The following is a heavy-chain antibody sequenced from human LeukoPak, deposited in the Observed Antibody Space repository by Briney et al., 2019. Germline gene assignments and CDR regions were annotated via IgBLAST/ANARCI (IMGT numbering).Heavy chain of an antibody. Sequence: PGGGLRVSRAGSGFTFSSYAMSWVRPAPGKGLEWVSAISGRGGSTYYADSVKGRFTISRDNSKNTLYLQMNSLRDEDTALYYCAKDESEWELNDALDIWLEGTKVTVSS. D-gene: IGHD1-26*01. V-gene: IGHV3-23*01. CDR1: GFTFSSYA. J-gene: IGHJ3*02. CDR2: ISGRGGST. CDR3: AKDESEWELNDALDI.